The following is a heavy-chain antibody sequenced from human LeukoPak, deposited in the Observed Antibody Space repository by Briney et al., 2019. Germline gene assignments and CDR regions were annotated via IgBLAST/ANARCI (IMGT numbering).Heavy chain of an antibody. D-gene: IGHD2/OR15-2a*01. V-gene: IGHV4-34*01. J-gene: IGHJ4*02. CDR3: ARDEDTSALSEY. Sequence: SETLSLTCAVYGGSFSGYYWSWIRQPPGKGLEWIGEINHSGSTNYNPSLKSRVTISVDTSKNQFSLKLSSVTAADTAVYYCARDEDTSALSEYWGQGTLVTVSS. CDR2: INHSGST. CDR1: GGSFSGYY.